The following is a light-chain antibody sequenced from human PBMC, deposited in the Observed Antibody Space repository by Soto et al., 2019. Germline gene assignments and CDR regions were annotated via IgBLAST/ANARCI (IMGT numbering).Light chain of an antibody. J-gene: IGKJ1*01. Sequence: EIVMTQSPATLSVSPGERATLSCRASQSVSSNLAWYQQKPGQAPRLLIYGASTRATGIPARFSGSGSGTEFTLTISSRQSEDFAVYYCQQYNNWPWTFGQGTEVEIQ. CDR3: QQYNNWPWT. CDR2: GAS. CDR1: QSVSSN. V-gene: IGKV3-15*01.